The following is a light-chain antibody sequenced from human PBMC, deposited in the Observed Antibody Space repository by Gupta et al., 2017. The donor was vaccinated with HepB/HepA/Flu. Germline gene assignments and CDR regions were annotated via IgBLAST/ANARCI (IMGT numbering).Light chain of an antibody. CDR3: GTRDITLRGV. J-gene: IGLJ3*02. CDR2: RDV. Sequence: QSVLTQPPSVSAAPGQKVTISCSGSKTAVGSQYVSWYQVVPGAAPKLLILRDVERPTGIPYRFSGSKSGTSGTLAISELQTVDEADYYCGTRDITLRGVFGGGTRLTVL. V-gene: IGLV1-51*02. CDR1: KTAVGSQY.